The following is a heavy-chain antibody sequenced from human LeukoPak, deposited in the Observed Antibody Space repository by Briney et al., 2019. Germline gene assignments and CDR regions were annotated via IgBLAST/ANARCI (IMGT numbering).Heavy chain of an antibody. CDR2: TYYGSKWYN. Sequence: SQTLSLTCAISGDSVSSNSAAWNWIRQSPSRGLEWLGRTYYGSKWYNDYAVSVKSRITINPDTSKNQFSLQLNSVTPEDTAVYYCARSIAAAGLSYYYYYGMDVWGQGTTVTVSS. J-gene: IGHJ6*02. CDR3: ARSIAAAGLSYYYYYGMDV. CDR1: GDSVSSNSAA. V-gene: IGHV6-1*01. D-gene: IGHD6-13*01.